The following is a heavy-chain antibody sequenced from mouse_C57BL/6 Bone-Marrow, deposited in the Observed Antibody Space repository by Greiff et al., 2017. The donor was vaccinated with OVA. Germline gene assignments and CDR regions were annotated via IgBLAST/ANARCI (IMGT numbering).Heavy chain of an antibody. J-gene: IGHJ3*01. V-gene: IGHV2-5*01. Sequence: VQGVESGPGLVQPSQSLSITCTVSGFSLTSYGVHWVRQSPGKGLEWLGVIWRGGSTDYNAAFMSRLSITKDNSKSQVFFKMNSLQADDTAIYYCAKRGYGSSSWFAYWGQGTLVTVSA. CDR2: IWRGGST. CDR3: AKRGYGSSSWFAY. CDR1: GFSLTSYG. D-gene: IGHD1-1*01.